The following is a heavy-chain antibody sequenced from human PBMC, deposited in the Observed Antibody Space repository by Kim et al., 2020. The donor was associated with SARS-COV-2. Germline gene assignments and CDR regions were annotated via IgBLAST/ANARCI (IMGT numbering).Heavy chain of an antibody. V-gene: IGHV3-30*18. J-gene: IGHJ4*02. CDR1: GFTFSSYG. CDR3: AKVPGYSRGLLGY. D-gene: IGHD6-19*01. Sequence: GGSLRLSCAASGFTFSSYGMHWVRQAPGKGLEGVAVISYDGSNKYYADSVKGRFTISRDNSKNTLYLQMNSLRAEDTAVYYCAKVPGYSRGLLGYWGQGTLVTVSS. CDR2: ISYDGSNK.